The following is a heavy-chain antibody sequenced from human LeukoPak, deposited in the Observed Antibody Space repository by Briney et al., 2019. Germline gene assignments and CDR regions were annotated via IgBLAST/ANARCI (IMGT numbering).Heavy chain of an antibody. J-gene: IGHJ4*02. CDR1: GFTFSSYG. Sequence: GGSLRLSCAASGFTFSSYGMHWVRQAPGKGLEWVAFIRYDGSNKYYADSVKGRFTISRDNAKNSLYLQMNSLRAEDTAVYYCARAYNWNWDYWGQGTLVTVSS. CDR2: IRYDGSNK. CDR3: ARAYNWNWDY. D-gene: IGHD1-7*01. V-gene: IGHV3-30*02.